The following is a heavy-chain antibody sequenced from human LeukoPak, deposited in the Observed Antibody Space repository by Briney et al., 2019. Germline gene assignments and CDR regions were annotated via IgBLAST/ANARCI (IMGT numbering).Heavy chain of an antibody. J-gene: IGHJ4*02. V-gene: IGHV3-30*04. CDR1: GFTFSSYA. D-gene: IGHD3-10*01. Sequence: PGGSLRLSCAASGFTFSSYAMHWVRQAPGKGLEWVAVISYDGSNKYYADSVKGRFTISRDNSKNTLYLQMNSLRAGDTAVYYCARVNTMVRGVFSEPVDYWGQGTLVTVSS. CDR2: ISYDGSNK. CDR3: ARVNTMVRGVFSEPVDY.